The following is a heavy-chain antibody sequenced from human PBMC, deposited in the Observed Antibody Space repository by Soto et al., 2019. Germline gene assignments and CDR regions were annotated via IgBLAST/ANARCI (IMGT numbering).Heavy chain of an antibody. CDR3: AKDMNGITGTPFFDY. CDR2: ISWNSGSI. J-gene: IGHJ4*02. Sequence: LSLTCAASGFTFDDYAMHWVRQAPGKGLEWVSGISWNSGSIGYADSVKGRFTISRDNAKNSLYLQMNSLRAEDTALYYCAKDMNGITGTPFFDYWGQGTLVTVSS. V-gene: IGHV3-9*01. D-gene: IGHD1-20*01. CDR1: GFTFDDYA.